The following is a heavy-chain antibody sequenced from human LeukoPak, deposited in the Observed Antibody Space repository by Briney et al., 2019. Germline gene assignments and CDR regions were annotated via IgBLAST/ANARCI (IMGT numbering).Heavy chain of an antibody. CDR1: GYSISSGYY. CDR2: IYTSGST. CDR3: ARSNGFGSSPGGDY. D-gene: IGHD6-6*01. J-gene: IGHJ4*02. V-gene: IGHV4-38-2*01. Sequence: SSETLSLTCAVSGYSISSGYYWGWIRQPAGKGLEWIGRIYTSGSTNYNPSLKSRVTISVDTSKNQFSLKLSSVTAADTAVYYCARSNGFGSSPGGDYWGQGTLVTVSS.